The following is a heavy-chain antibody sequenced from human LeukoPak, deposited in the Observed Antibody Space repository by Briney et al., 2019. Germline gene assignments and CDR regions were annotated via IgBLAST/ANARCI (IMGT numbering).Heavy chain of an antibody. Sequence: GGSLRLSCTASGFTLSSCGMHWVRQRPGKGLEWVAYSRYDGSDKYYIDSVRGRFTIARDNPKETLYLQMTSLSHEDTAVYFCVKDVGVGASYFDSWGQGALVAVSP. CDR3: VKDVGVGASYFDS. V-gene: IGHV3-30*02. J-gene: IGHJ4*02. D-gene: IGHD1-26*01. CDR2: SRYDGSDK. CDR1: GFTLSSCG.